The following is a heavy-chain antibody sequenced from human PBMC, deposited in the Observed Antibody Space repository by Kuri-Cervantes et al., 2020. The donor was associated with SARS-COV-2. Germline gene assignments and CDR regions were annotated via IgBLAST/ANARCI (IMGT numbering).Heavy chain of an antibody. Sequence: ASVKVSCKASGYTFTGYCMHWVRQAPGQGLEWMGWINPNSGGTNYAQKFQGRVTMTRDTSISTAYMELSKLRSDDTAVYYCARDVCSGGSCYHYYMDVWGKGTTVTVSS. D-gene: IGHD2-15*01. CDR3: ARDVCSGGSCYHYYMDV. J-gene: IGHJ6*03. V-gene: IGHV1-2*02. CDR2: INPNSGGT. CDR1: GYTFTGYC.